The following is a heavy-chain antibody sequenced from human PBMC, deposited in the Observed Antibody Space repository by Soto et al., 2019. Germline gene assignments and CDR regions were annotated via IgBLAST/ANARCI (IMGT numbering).Heavy chain of an antibody. V-gene: IGHV1-69*01. CDR1: GGTFSSYA. CDR2: IIPIFGTA. J-gene: IGHJ6*02. CDR3: ARDGHTVSGYYYYGMDV. D-gene: IGHD2-8*01. Sequence: QVPLVQSGAEVKKPGSSVKVSCKASGGTFSSYAISWVRQAPGQGLEWMGGIIPIFGTANYAQKFQGRVTITADESTSTAYMELSSLRSEDTAVYYCARDGHTVSGYYYYGMDVWGQGTTVTVSS.